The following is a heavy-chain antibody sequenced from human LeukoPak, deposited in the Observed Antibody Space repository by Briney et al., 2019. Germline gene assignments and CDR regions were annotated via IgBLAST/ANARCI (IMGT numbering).Heavy chain of an antibody. V-gene: IGHV1-69*04. Sequence: ASVKVSCKASGGTFSSYAISWVRQAPGQGLEWMGRIIPILGIANYAQKFQGRVTITADKSTSTAYMELSSLRSEDTAVYYCAREPTPDYGDYGRAFDYWGQRTLVTVSS. CDR1: GGTFSSYA. J-gene: IGHJ4*02. D-gene: IGHD4-17*01. CDR3: AREPTPDYGDYGRAFDY. CDR2: IIPILGIA.